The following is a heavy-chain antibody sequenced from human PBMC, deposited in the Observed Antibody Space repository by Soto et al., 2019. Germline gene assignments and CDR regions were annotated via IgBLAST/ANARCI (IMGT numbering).Heavy chain of an antibody. V-gene: IGHV1-8*01. J-gene: IGHJ6*03. CDR1: GYTFTRYY. D-gene: IGHD6-6*01. CDR3: ARLSEESSSSNYYDFYMDV. CDR2: MNPQTGNT. Sequence: QVQLVQSGSEGKEPGASMKISCQASGYTFTRYYITWVRQATGQGLEWMGWMNPQTGNTAYAEKFQGRVTMTRSTSINTACMELSALRSEATAVYYCARLSEESSSSNYYDFYMDVWGKGSTVTVSS.